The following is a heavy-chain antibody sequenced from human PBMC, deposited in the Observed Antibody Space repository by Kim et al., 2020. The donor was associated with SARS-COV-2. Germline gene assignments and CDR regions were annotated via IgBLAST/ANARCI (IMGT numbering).Heavy chain of an antibody. D-gene: IGHD2-2*03. Sequence: GGSLRLSCTTSGFTFTGYAMSWVRQAPGKGLEWVSSIDGSDGTTYYVDSGKGRFTISRDNSKNTLYLQMNSLRADDTAVYYCMKGGWGWIWDHWGKGTRV. CDR1: GFTFTGYA. J-gene: IGHJ4*02. CDR2: IDGSDGTT. V-gene: IGHV3-23*01. CDR3: MKGGWGWIWDH.